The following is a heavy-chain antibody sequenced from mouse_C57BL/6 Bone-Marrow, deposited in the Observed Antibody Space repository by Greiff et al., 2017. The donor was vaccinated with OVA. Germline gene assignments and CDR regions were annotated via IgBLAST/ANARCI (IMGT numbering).Heavy chain of an antibody. CDR1: GYTFTDHT. D-gene: IGHD1-1*01. J-gene: IGHJ1*03. CDR2: IYPRDGST. V-gene: IGHV1-78*01. Sequence: QVQLQQSDAELVKPGASVKISCKVSGYTFTDHTIHWMKQRPEQGLEWIGYIYPRDGSTKYNEKFKGKATLTADKASSTAYMQLNSLTSEDSAVYFCERSDYYGGSYRYFDVWGTGTTVTVSS. CDR3: ERSDYYGGSYRYFDV.